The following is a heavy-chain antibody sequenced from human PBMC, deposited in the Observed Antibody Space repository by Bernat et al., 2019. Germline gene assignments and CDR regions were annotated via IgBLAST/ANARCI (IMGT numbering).Heavy chain of an antibody. D-gene: IGHD5-12*01. Sequence: QVQLVQSGAEVKKPGSSVKVSCKASGGTFSSYAISWVRQAPGQGLEWMGGIIPIFGTANYAQKFQGRVTITADKSTRTAYMELSSLSSEDTAVYYCARVYSGYDQTFDPWGQGTLVTVSS. CDR3: ARVYSGYDQTFDP. CDR1: GGTFSSYA. V-gene: IGHV1-69*06. CDR2: IIPIFGTA. J-gene: IGHJ5*02.